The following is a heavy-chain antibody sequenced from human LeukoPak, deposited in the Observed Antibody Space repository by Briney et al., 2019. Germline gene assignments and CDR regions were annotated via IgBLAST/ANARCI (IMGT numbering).Heavy chain of an antibody. D-gene: IGHD3-16*01. CDR2: ISSSGSTI. Sequence: AGGSLRLSCAASGFTFSDSRMSWVRQAPGKGLEWVSYISSSGSTIYYADSVKGRFTISRDNAKNSLYLQMNSLRAEDTAVYYCARGAISGGAMGDAFDIWGQGTMVTVSS. V-gene: IGHV3-11*01. J-gene: IGHJ3*02. CDR1: GFTFSDSR. CDR3: ARGAISGGAMGDAFDI.